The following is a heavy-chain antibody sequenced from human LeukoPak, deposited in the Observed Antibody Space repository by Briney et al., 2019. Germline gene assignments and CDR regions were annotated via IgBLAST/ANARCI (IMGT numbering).Heavy chain of an antibody. CDR3: AKLDYYGSGREAGAFDI. CDR2: IFPSGGEI. Sequence: GGSLRLSCAASGFTFSTFAMIWVRQPPGKGLEWVSSIFPSGGEIHYADSVRGRFTISRDNSKSTLSLQMNSLRAEDTAVYYCAKLDYYGSGREAGAFDIWGQGTMVTVSS. CDR1: GFTFSTFA. V-gene: IGHV3-23*01. J-gene: IGHJ3*02. D-gene: IGHD3-10*01.